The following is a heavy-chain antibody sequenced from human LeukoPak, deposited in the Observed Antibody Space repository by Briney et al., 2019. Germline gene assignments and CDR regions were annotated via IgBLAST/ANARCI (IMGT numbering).Heavy chain of an antibody. CDR3: ARDIVVVPAATSLRGMDV. J-gene: IGHJ6*02. CDR2: IYTSGST. Sequence: PSGTLSLTCTVSGGSISSYYWSWIRQPAGKGLEWIGRIYTSGSTNYNPSLKSRVTMSVDTSKNQFSLKLSSVTAADTAVYYCARDIVVVPAATSLRGMDVWGQGTTVTVSS. V-gene: IGHV4-4*07. D-gene: IGHD2-2*01. CDR1: GGSISSYY.